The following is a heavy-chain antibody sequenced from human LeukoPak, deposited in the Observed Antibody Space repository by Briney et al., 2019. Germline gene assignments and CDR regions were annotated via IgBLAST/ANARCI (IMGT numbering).Heavy chain of an antibody. D-gene: IGHD2-15*01. CDR3: ARGRISGGRHDVSDI. V-gene: IGHV4-34*01. J-gene: IGHJ3*02. Sequence: SETLSLTCAVYGVSFSGSYWNWIRQPPGKGVEWIGEINHSGSTSYIPSLKSRVTISVDTSKNQSSLKLSSVTAADTAVYFCARGRISGGRHDVSDIWGQGTMVTVSS. CDR1: GVSFSGSY. CDR2: INHSGST.